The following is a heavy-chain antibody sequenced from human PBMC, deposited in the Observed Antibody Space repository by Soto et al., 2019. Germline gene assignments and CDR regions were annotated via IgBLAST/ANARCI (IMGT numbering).Heavy chain of an antibody. CDR1: GYTFNIHS. V-gene: IGHV3-30*09. Sequence: QAQLVASGGGVVQPGTSLTLSCEGSGYTFNIHSIHWIRQLPGKGLEWVAVIGHDGAVKYYGDSVKGRFALSRDNSKNTVFLHMNSLGTADTAMYYCAREVTPVAGPWLFDLWGRGTLVSVSS. CDR2: IGHDGAVK. CDR3: AREVTPVAGPWLFDL. J-gene: IGHJ2*01. D-gene: IGHD4-4*01.